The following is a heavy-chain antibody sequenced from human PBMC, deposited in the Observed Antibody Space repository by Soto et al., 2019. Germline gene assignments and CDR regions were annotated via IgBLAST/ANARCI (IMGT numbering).Heavy chain of an antibody. D-gene: IGHD6-13*01. J-gene: IGHJ5*02. CDR3: ASDIFGSSWYNWLDP. V-gene: IGHV4-31*03. CDR2: IYYSGST. CDR1: GGSISSGGYY. Sequence: PSETLSLTCTVSGGSISSGGYYWSWIRQHPGKGLEWIGYIYYSGSTYYNPSLKSRVTISVDTSKNQFSLKLSSVTAADTAVYYCASDIFGSSWYNWLDPWGPGTMVTVYS.